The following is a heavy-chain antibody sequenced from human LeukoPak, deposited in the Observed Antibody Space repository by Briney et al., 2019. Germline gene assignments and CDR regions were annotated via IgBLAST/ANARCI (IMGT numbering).Heavy chain of an antibody. V-gene: IGHV1-69*02. D-gene: IGHD6-13*01. CDR3: ARGQWRAAAGTRPDNWFDP. Sequence: GASVKVSCKASGGTFSSYTISWVRQAPGQGLEWMGRIIPILGIANYAQKFQGRVTITADKSTSTAYMELGSLRSEDTAVYYCARGQWRAAAGTRPDNWFDPWGQGTLVTVSS. CDR1: GGTFSSYT. J-gene: IGHJ5*02. CDR2: IIPILGIA.